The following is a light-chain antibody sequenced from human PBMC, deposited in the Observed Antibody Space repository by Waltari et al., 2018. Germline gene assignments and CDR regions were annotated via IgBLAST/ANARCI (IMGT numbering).Light chain of an antibody. CDR2: GAS. Sequence: EIVLTQSPGTLPLSPGERATLSCRASQTVRTTYLAWYQQKPGQAPTLLSYGASSRATGIPDRCSGSGSGTDFSLTISSLEPEDVAVYYCQQYDNSPLTFGRGTKVEIK. V-gene: IGKV3-20*01. CDR1: QTVRTTY. J-gene: IGKJ4*01. CDR3: QQYDNSPLT.